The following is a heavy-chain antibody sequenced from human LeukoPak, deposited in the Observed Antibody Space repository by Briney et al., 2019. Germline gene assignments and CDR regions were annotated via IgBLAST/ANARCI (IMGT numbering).Heavy chain of an antibody. Sequence: GGSLRLSCAASGFTFDDYGMSWVRQAPGKGLEWVSGINWNGGSTGYADSVKGRFTISRDNAKNSLYLQMNSLRAEDTAVYYCARDYGDYQLFDSWGQGTLVTVSS. J-gene: IGHJ4*02. V-gene: IGHV3-20*04. CDR3: ARDYGDYQLFDS. D-gene: IGHD4-17*01. CDR1: GFTFDDYG. CDR2: INWNGGST.